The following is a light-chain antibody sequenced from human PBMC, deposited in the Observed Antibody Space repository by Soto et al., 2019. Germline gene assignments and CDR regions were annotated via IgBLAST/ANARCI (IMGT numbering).Light chain of an antibody. CDR2: DVS. J-gene: IGLJ1*01. CDR3: CSYAGNFYV. Sequence: QSALTQPRSVSGSPGQSVTISCTGTSSDVGGYNYVSWYQQHPDKAPKVVIYDVSKRPSGVPDRFSGSKSGNTASLTISGLQAEDEADYHCCSYAGNFYVFGTGTKLTVL. V-gene: IGLV2-11*01. CDR1: SSDVGGYNY.